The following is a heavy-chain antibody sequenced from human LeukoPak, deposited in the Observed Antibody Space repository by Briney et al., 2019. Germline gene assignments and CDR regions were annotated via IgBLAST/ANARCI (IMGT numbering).Heavy chain of an antibody. V-gene: IGHV3-20*04. Sequence: PGRSLRLSCAASGFTFDDYGMSWVRQAPGKGLEWVSGINWNGGSTGYADSVKGRFTISRDNAKNSLYLQMNSLRDEDTAVYYCARVVVRRFDHWGQGTLVTVSS. CDR2: INWNGGST. D-gene: IGHD2-21*01. CDR3: ARVVVRRFDH. CDR1: GFTFDDYG. J-gene: IGHJ4*02.